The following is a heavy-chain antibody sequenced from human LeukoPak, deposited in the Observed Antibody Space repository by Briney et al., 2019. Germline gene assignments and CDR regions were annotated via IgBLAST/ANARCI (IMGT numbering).Heavy chain of an antibody. CDR1: GGSISSSSYY. V-gene: IGHV4-39*07. J-gene: IGHJ4*02. D-gene: IGHD3-22*01. CDR2: IYYSGST. CDR3: AVNLLPDY. Sequence: KPSETLSLTCTVSGGSISSSSYYWGWIRQPPGRGLEWIGIIYYSGSTYYNPSLKSRVTISVDTSKNQFSLKLSSVTAADTAVYYCAVNLLPDYWGQGTLVTVSS.